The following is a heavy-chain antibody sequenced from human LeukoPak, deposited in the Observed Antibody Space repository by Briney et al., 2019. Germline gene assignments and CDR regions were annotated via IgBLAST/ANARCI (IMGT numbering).Heavy chain of an antibody. Sequence: GGSLRLSCAASGFTVSSNYMSWVRQAPGKGLEWVSVIYSGGSTYYADSVKGRFTISRDNSKNTLYLQMNSLRAEDTAVYYCAGAGVTSRGPYYYYMDVWGKGTTVTVSS. CDR1: GFTVSSNY. CDR2: IYSGGST. CDR3: AGAGVTSRGPYYYYMDV. J-gene: IGHJ6*03. V-gene: IGHV3-53*01. D-gene: IGHD4-17*01.